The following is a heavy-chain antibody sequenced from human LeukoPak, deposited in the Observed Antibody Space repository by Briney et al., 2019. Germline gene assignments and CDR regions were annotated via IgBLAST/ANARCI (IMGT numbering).Heavy chain of an antibody. CDR1: GFTFDDYA. CDR2: ISWNSGSI. CDR3: AKDYRGYAI. D-gene: IGHD3-16*01. Sequence: GRSLRLSCAASGFTFDDYAMHWVRQAPGKGLEWVSGISWNSGSIGYADSVKGRFTISRDNAKNSLYLQINSLRAEDTALYYCAKDYRGYAIWGQGTMVTVSS. J-gene: IGHJ3*02. V-gene: IGHV3-9*01.